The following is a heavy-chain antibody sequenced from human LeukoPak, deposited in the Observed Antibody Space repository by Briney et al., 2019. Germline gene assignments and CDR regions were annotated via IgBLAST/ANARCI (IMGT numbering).Heavy chain of an antibody. CDR1: GFTFSSYP. Sequence: GGSLRLSCAASGFTFSSYPMHGVRQAPGKALEWVAVISYDGSNKYYADSVTGRFTISRDNSKNTLYLQMNSLRAEDTAVYYCAREVWGIVGATTYFDYWGQGTLVTVSS. J-gene: IGHJ4*02. CDR2: ISYDGSNK. D-gene: IGHD1-26*01. V-gene: IGHV3-30-3*01. CDR3: AREVWGIVGATTYFDY.